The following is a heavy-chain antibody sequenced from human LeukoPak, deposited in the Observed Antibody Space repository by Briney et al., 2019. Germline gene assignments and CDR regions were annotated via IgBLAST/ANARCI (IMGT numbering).Heavy chain of an antibody. J-gene: IGHJ4*02. V-gene: IGHV3-23*01. CDR3: AKSGYNRFDY. Sequence: GGSLRLSCAASGFTFSSSAMSWVRQAPGKGLEWVSTISGSDSSTHYADSVKGRFTISRDNSKNTLYLQMNSLRADDTAVYYCAKSGYNRFDYWGQGTMVTVSS. D-gene: IGHD5-24*01. CDR1: GFTFSSSA. CDR2: ISGSDSST.